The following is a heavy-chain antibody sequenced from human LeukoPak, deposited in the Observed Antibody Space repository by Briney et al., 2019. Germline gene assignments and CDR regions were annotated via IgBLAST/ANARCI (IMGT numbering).Heavy chain of an antibody. J-gene: IGHJ4*02. CDR2: IKLDGTEK. D-gene: IGHD5-12*01. V-gene: IGHV3-7*01. CDR3: ARDLGFSGYDLLDY. CDR1: GFTFSNYG. Sequence: PGGSLRLSCAASGFTFSNYGMHWVSQAPGKGLEWVANIKLDGTEKYYVDSVKGRFTISRDNAKNSLDLQMNSLRVEDTAVYYCARDLGFSGYDLLDYWGQGTMVTVSS.